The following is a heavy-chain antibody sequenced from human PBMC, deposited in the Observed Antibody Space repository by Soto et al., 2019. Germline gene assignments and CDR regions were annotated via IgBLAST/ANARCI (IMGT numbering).Heavy chain of an antibody. CDR2: IYYSGST. Sequence: QLQLQESGPGLVKPSETLSLTCTVSGGSISSSSYYWGWIRQPPGKGLEWIGSIYYSGSTYYNPSLKSRVTISVDTSKNQFSLKLSSVTAADTAVYYCASFQGGYDFDYWGQGTLVTVSS. J-gene: IGHJ4*02. CDR3: ASFQGGYDFDY. V-gene: IGHV4-39*01. D-gene: IGHD5-12*01. CDR1: GGSISSSSYY.